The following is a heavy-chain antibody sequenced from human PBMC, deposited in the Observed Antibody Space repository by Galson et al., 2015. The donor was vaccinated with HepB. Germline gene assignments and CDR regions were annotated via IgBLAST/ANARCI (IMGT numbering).Heavy chain of an antibody. Sequence: SGDSVNSSKYYWSWIRQPPGNGLEWMGYVYHSGSTNYNTSLKSRLTISVDTSKIRFSLRLKSVTAADTAVYFCARGYSSGLFYHYGMDVWGQGTTVTVSS. CDR1: GDSVNSSKYY. CDR2: VYHSGST. V-gene: IGHV4-61*01. J-gene: IGHJ6*02. CDR3: ARGYSSGLFYHYGMDV. D-gene: IGHD5-18*01.